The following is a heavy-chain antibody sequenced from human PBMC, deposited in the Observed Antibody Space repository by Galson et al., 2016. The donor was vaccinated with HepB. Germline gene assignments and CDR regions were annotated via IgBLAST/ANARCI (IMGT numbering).Heavy chain of an antibody. CDR2: IYHSGST. D-gene: IGHD6-6*01. Sequence: SETLSLTCAVSGDSISSSNWWSWVRQPPGKGLEWIGEIYHSGSTNYNPSLRSRVTLSLDKSKNQFSLRLNSVTAADTAVYYCARDLGPLKPARGFDFWGQGTLVTVSS. V-gene: IGHV4-4*02. J-gene: IGHJ4*02. CDR1: GDSISSSNW. CDR3: ARDLGPLKPARGFDF.